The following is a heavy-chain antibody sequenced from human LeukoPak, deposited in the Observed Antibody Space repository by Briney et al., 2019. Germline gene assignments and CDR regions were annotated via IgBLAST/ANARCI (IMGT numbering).Heavy chain of an antibody. J-gene: IGHJ5*02. D-gene: IGHD2-2*01. CDR3: AKGFDRYCSSTSCPPA. CDR2: ISSSGSTI. CDR1: GFTFSSYE. Sequence: PGGSLRLSCAASGFTFSSYEMNWVRQAPGKGLEWVSYISSSGSTIYYADSVKGRFTISRDNSKNTLYLQMNSLRAEDTAVYYCAKGFDRYCSSTSCPPAWGQGTLVTVSS. V-gene: IGHV3-48*03.